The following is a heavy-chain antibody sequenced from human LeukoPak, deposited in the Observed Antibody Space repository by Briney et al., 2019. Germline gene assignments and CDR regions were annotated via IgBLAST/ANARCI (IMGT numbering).Heavy chain of an antibody. Sequence: PSETLSLTCTVSGGSISSGDYYWSWIRQPPGTGLEWIGYIYYSGSTYYNPSLKSRVTISVDTSKNQFSLKLSSVTAADTAVYYCAREPGSGYDLVFDYWGQGTLVTVSS. CDR2: IYYSGST. CDR1: GGSISSGDYY. CDR3: AREPGSGYDLVFDY. J-gene: IGHJ4*02. D-gene: IGHD5-12*01. V-gene: IGHV4-30-4*01.